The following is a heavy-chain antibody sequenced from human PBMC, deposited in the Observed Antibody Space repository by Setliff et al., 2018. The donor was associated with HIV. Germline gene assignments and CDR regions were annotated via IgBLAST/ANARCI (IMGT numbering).Heavy chain of an antibody. V-gene: IGHV1-69*10. CDR3: GRSGGWWGHSNPHPFYYYMDV. CDR2: IIPEFGVA. Sequence: SVKVSCKVSGGTLGSYAINWVRQAPGQGLEWIGGIIPEFGVASHTPKVEGRLTVDADKSRTTIYMVLSNLRFDDTAVYYCGRSGGWWGHSNPHPFYYYMDVWGKGTSVTVSS. CDR1: GGTLGSYA. D-gene: IGHD2-15*01. J-gene: IGHJ6*03.